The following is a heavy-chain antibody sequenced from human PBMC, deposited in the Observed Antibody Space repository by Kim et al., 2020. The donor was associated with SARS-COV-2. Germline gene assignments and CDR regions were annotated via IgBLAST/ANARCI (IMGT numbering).Heavy chain of an antibody. Sequence: SETLSLTCTVSGGSISSGGYYWSWIRQHPGKGLEWIGYIYYSGSTYYNPSLKSRVTISVDTSKNQFSLKLSSVTAADTAVYYCARDNSGYSGYDYAHYFDYWGQGTLVTVSS. V-gene: IGHV4-31*03. CDR3: ARDNSGYSGYDYAHYFDY. D-gene: IGHD5-12*01. CDR1: GGSISSGGYY. J-gene: IGHJ4*02. CDR2: IYYSGST.